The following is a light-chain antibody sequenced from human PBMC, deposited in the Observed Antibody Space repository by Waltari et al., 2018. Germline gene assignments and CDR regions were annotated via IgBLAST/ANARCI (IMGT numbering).Light chain of an antibody. CDR3: SSYTTSSAPGV. CDR1: SSDIGGYDY. Sequence: QSALTQPPSASGSPGQSVTISCTGTSSDIGGYDYVSWYQQHPGKAPKRMIYEVTKRPSGGPGRFAGSKTGDTASLTVSGLQAEDEADYYCSSYTTSSAPGVFGTGTRVTVL. CDR2: EVT. V-gene: IGLV2-8*01. J-gene: IGLJ1*01.